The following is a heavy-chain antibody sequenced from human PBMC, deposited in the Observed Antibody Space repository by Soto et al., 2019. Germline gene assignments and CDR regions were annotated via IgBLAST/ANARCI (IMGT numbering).Heavy chain of an antibody. CDR3: AKDVTGWYLSVFDY. J-gene: IGHJ4*02. Sequence: PGGSLRLSCAASGFTFDDYAMHWVRQAPGKGLEWVSGISWNSGSIGYADSVKGRFTISRDNAKNSLYLQMNSLRAEDTALYYCAKDVTGWYLSVFDYWGQGTLVTVS. V-gene: IGHV3-9*01. D-gene: IGHD6-19*01. CDR2: ISWNSGSI. CDR1: GFTFDDYA.